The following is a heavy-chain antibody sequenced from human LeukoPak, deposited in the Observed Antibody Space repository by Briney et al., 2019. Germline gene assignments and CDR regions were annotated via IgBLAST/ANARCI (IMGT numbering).Heavy chain of an antibody. CDR3: ARGKPGYYFDY. V-gene: IGHV3-30-3*01. CDR1: GFTFSGYA. J-gene: IGHJ4*02. Sequence: GGSLRLSCAASGFTFSGYAMHWVRQAPGKGLEWVAVISYDGSNKYYADSVKGRFTISRDNSKNTLYLQMNSLRAEDTAVYYCARGKPGYYFDYWGQGTLVTVSS. CDR2: ISYDGSNK. D-gene: IGHD3-10*01.